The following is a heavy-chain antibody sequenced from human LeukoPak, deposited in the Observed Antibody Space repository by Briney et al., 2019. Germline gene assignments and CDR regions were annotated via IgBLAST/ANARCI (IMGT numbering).Heavy chain of an antibody. CDR2: INPTGGST. V-gene: IGHV1-46*01. CDR3: ARGQQLVGDDY. J-gene: IGHJ4*02. Sequence: ASVKVSCKASGYTFTSYYMHWVRQAPGQGLEWMGLINPTGGSTSYAQQFQGRISMSRDTSTSTAYMELRSLRSDDTAVYYCARGQQLVGDDYWGQGTLVTVSS. D-gene: IGHD6-13*01. CDR1: GYTFTSYY.